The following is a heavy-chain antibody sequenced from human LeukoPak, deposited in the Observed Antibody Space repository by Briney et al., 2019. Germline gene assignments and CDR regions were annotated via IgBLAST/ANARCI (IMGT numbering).Heavy chain of an antibody. CDR3: ASDTEGRYGLDV. D-gene: IGHD5-18*01. CDR2: IYYSGTT. J-gene: IGHJ6*02. Sequence: PSETLSLTCNVSGGSISSSSYYWGWIRQPPGKGLEWIGSIYYSGTTYYNPSLKSRFTMSLDTSRNHFSLKVSSATAAGTAVYYCASDTEGRYGLDVWGQGTTVTVSS. V-gene: IGHV4-39*07. CDR1: GGSISSSSYY.